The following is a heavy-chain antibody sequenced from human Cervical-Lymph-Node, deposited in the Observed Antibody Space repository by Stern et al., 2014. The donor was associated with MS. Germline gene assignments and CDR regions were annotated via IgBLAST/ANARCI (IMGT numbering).Heavy chain of an antibody. CDR2: IRWNSGSI. J-gene: IGHJ2*01. CDR1: GFTFDDYA. D-gene: IGHD6-19*01. Sequence: EVQLLVSGGGFVQPGRSLRLSCAASGFTFDDYAMHWVRQAPGKGLESVSGIRWNSGSIGYAESCKGRFTLSRHNAKNHLYPQMNSLRAEDTALYYCAKVKAVAGYYWYFDLWGRGTLVTVSS. CDR3: AKVKAVAGYYWYFDL. V-gene: IGHV3-9*01.